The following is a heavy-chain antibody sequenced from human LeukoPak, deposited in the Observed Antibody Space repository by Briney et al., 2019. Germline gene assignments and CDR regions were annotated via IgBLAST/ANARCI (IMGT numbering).Heavy chain of an antibody. D-gene: IGHD3-22*01. CDR2: IWYDGSNK. CDR1: GFTFGDYA. Sequence: PGGSLRLSCIASGFTFGDYAMDWVRQAPGKGLEWVAVIWYDGSNKYYADSVKGRFTISRDNSKNTLYLQMNSLRAEDTAVYYCARDFSVYYDSSGYSEYFQHWGQGTLVTVSS. J-gene: IGHJ1*01. V-gene: IGHV3-33*01. CDR3: ARDFSVYYDSSGYSEYFQH.